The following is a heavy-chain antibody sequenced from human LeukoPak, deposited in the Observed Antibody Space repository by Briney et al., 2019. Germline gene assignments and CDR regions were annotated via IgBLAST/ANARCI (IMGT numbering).Heavy chain of an antibody. V-gene: IGHV4-38-2*02. J-gene: IGHJ4*02. CDR1: GYSISGGYY. D-gene: IGHD2-15*01. Sequence: SETLSLTCIVSGYSISGGYYWDWIRQPPGKGLEWIGSIYHSGITYYNPSLKSRGTISVDTSKNQFSLRLNSVTAADTAVYYCARGFGGQEVYDYWGQGILVTVSS. CDR3: ARGFGGQEVYDY. CDR2: IYHSGIT.